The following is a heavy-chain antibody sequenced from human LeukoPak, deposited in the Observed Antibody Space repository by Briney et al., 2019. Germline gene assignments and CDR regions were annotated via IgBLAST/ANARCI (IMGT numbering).Heavy chain of an antibody. J-gene: IGHJ4*02. CDR2: ISTSSGTI. CDR3: ARDHSNWEGVDY. Sequence: PGGSLRLSCAASGFTFSSYSMNWVRQVPGKGLEWVSYISTSSGTIYYADSLKGRFTISRDNAKNSLYLQMNSLRAEDTAVYYCARDHSNWEGVDYWGQGTLVTVSS. CDR1: GFTFSSYS. D-gene: IGHD1-1*01. V-gene: IGHV3-48*01.